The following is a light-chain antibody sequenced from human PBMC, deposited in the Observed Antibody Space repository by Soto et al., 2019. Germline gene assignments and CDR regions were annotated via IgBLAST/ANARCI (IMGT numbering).Light chain of an antibody. CDR1: QSVSSN. V-gene: IGKV3-15*01. J-gene: IGKJ2*01. CDR2: GAS. Sequence: EIVMTQSPATLSVSPGERATLSCRASQSVSSNLAWYQQKPGQAPRLLISGASTRATGIPARFSGSGSGTDFTLTISSLQSEDFAVYFCQQYGFWPSTFGQGTKLVIK. CDR3: QQYGFWPST.